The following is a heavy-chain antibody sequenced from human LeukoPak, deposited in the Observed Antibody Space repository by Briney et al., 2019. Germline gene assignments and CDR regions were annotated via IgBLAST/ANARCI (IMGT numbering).Heavy chain of an antibody. Sequence: SQTLSLTCAISGDSVSSNSAAWNWIRQSPSRGLEWLGRTYYRSKWYNDYAVSVKSRITINPDTSKNQFSLQLNSVTPEDTAVYYCARDQEDTMVRGVIITYNWFDPWGQGTLVTVSS. CDR2: TYYRSKWYN. CDR1: GDSVSSNSAA. D-gene: IGHD3-10*01. J-gene: IGHJ5*02. CDR3: ARDQEDTMVRGVIITYNWFDP. V-gene: IGHV6-1*01.